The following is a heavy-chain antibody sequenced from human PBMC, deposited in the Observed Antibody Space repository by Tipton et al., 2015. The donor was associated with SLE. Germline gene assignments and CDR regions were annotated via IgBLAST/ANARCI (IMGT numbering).Heavy chain of an antibody. D-gene: IGHD5-24*01. CDR2: VHYSGSI. V-gene: IGHV4-59*11. CDR1: GGSISSHY. CDR3: ARGRGGYNLYYFDN. J-gene: IGHJ4*02. Sequence: TLSLTCTVSGGSISSHYWSWIRQPPGKGLEWIGYVHYSGSINYNPSLKSRVTISVDTSKNQFSLKLRSVTAADTAVYYCARGRGGYNLYYFDNWGQGTLVTVSS.